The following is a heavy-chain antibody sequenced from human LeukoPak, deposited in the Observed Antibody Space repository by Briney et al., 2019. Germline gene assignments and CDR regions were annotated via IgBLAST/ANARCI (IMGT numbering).Heavy chain of an antibody. D-gene: IGHD5-12*01. J-gene: IGHJ6*02. CDR3: ARANPSGYDLYYYYGMDV. V-gene: IGHV4-39*07. CDR2: IYYSGST. Sequence: SETLSLTCTVSGGSISSSSYYWGWIRQPPGKGLEWIGSIYYSGSTYYNPSPKSRVTISVDTSKNQFSLKLSSVTAADTAVYYCARANPSGYDLYYYYGMDVWGQGTTVTVSS. CDR1: GGSISSSSYY.